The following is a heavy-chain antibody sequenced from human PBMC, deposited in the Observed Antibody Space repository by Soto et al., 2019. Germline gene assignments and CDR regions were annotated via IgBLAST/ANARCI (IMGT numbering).Heavy chain of an antibody. D-gene: IGHD3-22*01. J-gene: IGHJ4*02. V-gene: IGHV1-18*01. CDR3: ATGNYYDSSGYYWAHFDY. Sequence: ASVKVSCKASGYTFTSYGISWVRQAPGQGLEWMGWISAYNGNTNYAQKLQGRVTMTADTSTSAAYMELRSLRSEDTAVYYCATGNYYDSSGYYWAHFDYWGQGTLVTVPS. CDR1: GYTFTSYG. CDR2: ISAYNGNT.